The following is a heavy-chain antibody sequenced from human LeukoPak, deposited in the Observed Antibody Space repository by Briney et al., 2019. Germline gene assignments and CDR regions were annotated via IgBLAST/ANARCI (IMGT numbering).Heavy chain of an antibody. CDR3: ARILAGGTIFGVAPLDMDV. CDR1: GGSFSGYY. Sequence: PSETLSLTCAVYGGSFSGYYWSWIRQPPGKGLEWIGEINHSGSTNYNLSLKSRVTISVDTSKNQFSLKLSSVTAADTAVYYCARILAGGTIFGVAPLDMDVWGKGTTVTVSS. J-gene: IGHJ6*03. V-gene: IGHV4-34*01. CDR2: INHSGST. D-gene: IGHD3-3*01.